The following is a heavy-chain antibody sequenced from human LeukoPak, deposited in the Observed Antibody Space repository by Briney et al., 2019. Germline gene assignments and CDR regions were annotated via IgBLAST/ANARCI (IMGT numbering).Heavy chain of an antibody. V-gene: IGHV7-4-1*02. CDR1: GYTFTSCA. CDR2: INTNTGNP. J-gene: IGHJ4*02. CDR3: ARGFMMTTVTTVGY. Sequence: ASVKVSCKASGYTFTSCAMNWVRQAPGQGLEWMGWINTNTGNPTYAQGFTGRFVFSLDTSVSTAYLQISSLKAEDTAVYYCARGFMMTTVTTVGYWGQGTLVTVSS. D-gene: IGHD4-17*01.